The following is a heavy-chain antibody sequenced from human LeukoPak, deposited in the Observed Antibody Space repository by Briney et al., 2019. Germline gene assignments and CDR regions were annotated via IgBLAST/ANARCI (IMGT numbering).Heavy chain of an antibody. V-gene: IGHV3-23*01. J-gene: IGHJ4*02. CDR2: ISGGGDGT. Sequence: GGSLRLSCVASGFTFRSYAMSWVRQAPGKGPEWVSAISGGGDGTYFADSVKGRFTISRDNSKNTLYLQMNSLRAEDTAIYYCAKFFIGAMSYFDYWGQGTLVTVSS. CDR1: GFTFRSYA. D-gene: IGHD2-2*01. CDR3: AKFFIGAMSYFDY.